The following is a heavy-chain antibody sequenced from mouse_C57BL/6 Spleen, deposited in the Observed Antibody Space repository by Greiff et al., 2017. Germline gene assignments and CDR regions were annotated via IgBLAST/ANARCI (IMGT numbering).Heavy chain of an antibody. V-gene: IGHV5-16*01. D-gene: IGHD2-4*01. Sequence: EVKVEESEGGLVQPGSSMKLSCTASGFTFSDYYMAWVRQVPEKGLEWVANINYDGSSTYYLDSLKSRFIISRDNAKNILYLQMSSLKSEDTATYYCARIYYDYKYFDVWGTGTTVTVSS. J-gene: IGHJ1*03. CDR2: INYDGSST. CDR3: ARIYYDYKYFDV. CDR1: GFTFSDYY.